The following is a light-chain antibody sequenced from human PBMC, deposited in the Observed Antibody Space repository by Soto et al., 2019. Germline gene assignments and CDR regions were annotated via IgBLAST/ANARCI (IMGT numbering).Light chain of an antibody. CDR3: QQYGSSPVT. Sequence: EIVLTQSPGTLSLSPGERATLSCRASQSVSSSYLAWYQQKPGQAPRLLIYGASSRATGIPDRFSGSGSGTDFTLTISRLEPEDFAVNYCQQYGSSPVTFGQGTKV. V-gene: IGKV3-20*01. J-gene: IGKJ1*01. CDR2: GAS. CDR1: QSVSSSY.